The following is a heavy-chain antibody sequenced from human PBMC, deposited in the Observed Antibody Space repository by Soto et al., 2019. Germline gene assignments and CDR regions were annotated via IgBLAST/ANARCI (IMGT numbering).Heavy chain of an antibody. V-gene: IGHV2-5*02. CDR2: SYWDDDK. CDR3: AHRVLRTVFGLVTTTAIYFDF. Sequence: QITLNESGPTQVKPRQTLTLTCTFSGFSLTTSGVGGGWIRQSPGKAPEWLALSYWDDDKRYSPSLKSRLTITKDTSKNQVVLTMADLDPADTATYYCAHRVLRTVFGLVTTTAIYFDFWGQGTPVAVSS. J-gene: IGHJ4*02. CDR1: GFSLTTSGVG. D-gene: IGHD3-3*01.